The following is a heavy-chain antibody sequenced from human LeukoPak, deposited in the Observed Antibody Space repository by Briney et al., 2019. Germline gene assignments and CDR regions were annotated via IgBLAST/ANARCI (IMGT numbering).Heavy chain of an antibody. D-gene: IGHD4-11*01. CDR2: IYYGGST. J-gene: IGHJ4*02. CDR3: ARIDYSNFDY. CDR1: GGSISSYY. Sequence: PSETLSLTCTVSGGSISSYYWSWIRQLPGKGLEWIGYIYYGGSTNYNPSLKSRVTISVDTSKNQFSLKLSSVTAADTAVYYCARIDYSNFDYWGQGTLVTVSS. V-gene: IGHV4-59*01.